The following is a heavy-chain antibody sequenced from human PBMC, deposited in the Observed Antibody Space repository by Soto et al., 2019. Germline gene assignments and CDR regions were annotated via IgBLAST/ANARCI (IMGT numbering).Heavy chain of an antibody. D-gene: IGHD4-17*01. CDR3: AREVGYGDFSAARLD. V-gene: IGHV1-69*01. CDR1: GGTFSSHS. Sequence: VQLMQSGAEVKQPGSSVKVSCKASGGTFSSHSINWVRQAPGQGLEWMGGIITLFGTANYAQNFQGRVTITADQSTSTAYMELNSLRSDDTAVYYCAREVGYGDFSAARLDWGQGTLVTVSS. CDR2: IITLFGTA. J-gene: IGHJ4*02.